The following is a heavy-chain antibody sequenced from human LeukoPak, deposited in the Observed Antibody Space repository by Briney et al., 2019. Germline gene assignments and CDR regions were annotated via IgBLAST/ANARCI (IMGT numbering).Heavy chain of an antibody. CDR3: ARSLVAIVVVPAAIPPNWFDP. J-gene: IGHJ5*02. CDR2: ISAYNGNT. Sequence: ASVKVSCMASGYTFTSYGISWVRQAPGQGLEWMGWISAYNGNTNYAQKLQGRVTMTTDTSTSTAYMELRSLRSDDTAVYYCARSLVAIVVVPAAIPPNWFDPWGQGTLVTVSS. CDR1: GYTFTSYG. V-gene: IGHV1-18*04. D-gene: IGHD2-2*02.